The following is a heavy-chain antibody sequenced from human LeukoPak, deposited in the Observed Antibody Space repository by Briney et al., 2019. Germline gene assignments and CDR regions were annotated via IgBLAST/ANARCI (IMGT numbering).Heavy chain of an antibody. CDR3: ARDLGYSSSWGFDY. CDR1: GYTFTSYG. CDR2: ISAYNGNT. J-gene: IGHJ4*02. V-gene: IGHV1-18*01. Sequence: ASVKVSCKASGYTFTSYGISWVRQAPGQGLEWTGWISAYNGNTNYAQKLQGRVTMTTDTSTSTAYMELRSLRSDDTAVYYCARDLGYSSSWGFDYWGQGTLVTVSS. D-gene: IGHD6-13*01.